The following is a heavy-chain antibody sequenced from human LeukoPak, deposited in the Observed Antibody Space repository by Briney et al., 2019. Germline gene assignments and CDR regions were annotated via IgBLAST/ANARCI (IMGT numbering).Heavy chain of an antibody. CDR3: ATGYQLLPYNWFDP. CDR1: VYTLSELS. Sequence: ASVKVSCKVSVYTLSELSIHWVRLALGKRLEWMGGFDPEDGETIYAQKFQGRVTMTEDTSTDTAYMELSSLRSEDTAVYYCATGYQLLPYNWFDPWGQGTLVTVSS. V-gene: IGHV1-24*01. J-gene: IGHJ5*02. CDR2: FDPEDGET. D-gene: IGHD2-2*01.